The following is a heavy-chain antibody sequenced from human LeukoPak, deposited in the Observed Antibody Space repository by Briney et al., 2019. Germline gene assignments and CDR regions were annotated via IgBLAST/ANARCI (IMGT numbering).Heavy chain of an antibody. CDR2: IVPRLGTA. CDR3: AGGYGSGVMSPYGLDD. V-gene: IGHV1-69*06. J-gene: IGHJ6*04. D-gene: IGHD3-10*01. Sequence: ASVKVSCKASGVTFSDYPISWVRQAPGQGPEGMGGIVPRLGTADYAQQSQGRVTVTADMSTTTAYMELSSLRSDDTAIYYCAGGYGSGVMSPYGLDDWGTGTTVIVSS. CDR1: GVTFSDYP.